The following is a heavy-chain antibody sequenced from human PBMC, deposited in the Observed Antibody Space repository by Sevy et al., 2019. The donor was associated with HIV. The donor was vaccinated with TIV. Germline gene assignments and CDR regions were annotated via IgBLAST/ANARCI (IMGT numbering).Heavy chain of an antibody. D-gene: IGHD5-18*01. V-gene: IGHV3-7*01. J-gene: IGHJ1*01. CDR2: KNQDGSEK. Sequence: GGSLRLSCAASGFTFSNYWMSWVRQTPEKGLEWVANKNQDGSEKYYVDSVKGRFTISRDNATNSVFLQMNSLRAEDTAMYYCAREELTWIQLWPWGQGTLVTVSS. CDR3: AREELTWIQLWP. CDR1: GFTFSNYW.